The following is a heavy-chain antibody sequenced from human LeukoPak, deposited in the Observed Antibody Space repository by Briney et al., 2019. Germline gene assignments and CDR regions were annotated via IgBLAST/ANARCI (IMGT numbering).Heavy chain of an antibody. CDR3: VRPTKSYYDSSGYSGNDAFDI. CDR2: IYYSGST. V-gene: IGHV4-39*01. J-gene: IGHJ3*02. CDR1: GGSISSGSYY. Sequence: PSETLSLTCTVSGGSISSGSYYWGWVRPPPGKGLEWIGSIYYSGSTYYNPSLKSRVTISVDTSKNQFSLKLSSVTAADTAVYYCVRPTKSYYDSSGYSGNDAFDIWGQGTMVTVSS. D-gene: IGHD3-22*01.